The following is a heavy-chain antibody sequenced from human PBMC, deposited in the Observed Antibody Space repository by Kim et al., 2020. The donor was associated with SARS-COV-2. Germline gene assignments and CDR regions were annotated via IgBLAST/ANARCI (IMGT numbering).Heavy chain of an antibody. CDR1: GFTFSSYA. V-gene: IGHV3-23*01. CDR3: AKASITIFGVVIVNYYYSYMDV. J-gene: IGHJ6*03. D-gene: IGHD3-3*01. Sequence: GGSLRLSCAASGFTFSSYAMSWVRQAPGKGLEWVSAISGSGGGTYYADSVKGRFTISRDNSKNTQYLQMNSLGAEDKSVYYCAKASITIFGVVIVNYYYSYMDVWGKGTTVTAS. CDR2: ISGSGGGT.